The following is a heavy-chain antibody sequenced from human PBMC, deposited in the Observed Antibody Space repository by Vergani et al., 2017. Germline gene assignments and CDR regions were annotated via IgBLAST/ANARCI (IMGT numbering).Heavy chain of an antibody. J-gene: IGHJ4*02. Sequence: QLQLHKSGPGLVKPSETLSLTCTVSGESIRSGSHYWSWIRQPAGKGPEWIGHIHTGGSTDLNPSFKSRVSISVDTSKSQFSLKLNSVTVADTAVYYCARSSPYCTSGSCPAIWGQGTLVTVSS. CDR1: GESIRSGSHY. CDR2: IHTGGST. D-gene: IGHD2-15*01. CDR3: ARSSPYCTSGSCPAI. V-gene: IGHV4-61*02.